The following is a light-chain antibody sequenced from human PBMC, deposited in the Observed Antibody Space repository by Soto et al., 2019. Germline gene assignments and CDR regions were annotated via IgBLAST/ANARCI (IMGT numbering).Light chain of an antibody. CDR3: QQYYSTPSPT. CDR1: QSVLFSSNNKNY. J-gene: IGKJ4*01. Sequence: DIVMTQSPDSLAVSLGERATINCKSSQSVLFSSNNKNYLAWYQQKPGQPPKLLISWASTRESGVPDRFSGSGSETDFTLTISSLQAEDVAVYHCQQYYSTPSPTLGGGTKVEIK. CDR2: WAS. V-gene: IGKV4-1*01.